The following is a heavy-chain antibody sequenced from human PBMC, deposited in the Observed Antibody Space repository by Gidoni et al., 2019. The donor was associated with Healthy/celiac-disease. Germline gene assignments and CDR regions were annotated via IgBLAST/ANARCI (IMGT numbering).Heavy chain of an antibody. J-gene: IGHJ6*03. CDR1: GFTFSSYG. CDR3: AKDVRVGVYYYYYYMDV. Sequence: QVQLVESGGGVVQPGGSLRLSCAASGFTFSSYGMHWVRQAPGKGLEWVAVISYDGSNKYYADSVKGRFTISRDNSKNTLYLQMNSLRAEDTAVYYCAKDVRVGVYYYYYYMDVWGKGTTVTVSS. D-gene: IGHD3-16*01. CDR2: ISYDGSNK. V-gene: IGHV3-30*18.